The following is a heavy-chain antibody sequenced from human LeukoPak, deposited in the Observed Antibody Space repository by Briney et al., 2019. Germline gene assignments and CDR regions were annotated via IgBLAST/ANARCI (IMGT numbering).Heavy chain of an antibody. CDR1: GLSVTSNA. V-gene: IGHV3-23*01. Sequence: GGSLRLSCAPSGLSVTSNAMNWVRQAPGKGLEWVSAITSDGATLYGGSVKGRFAISRDNSRNTLYLRMNNLRAEDTALYYCATLYHDHGAYWGQGTLVTVSS. CDR2: ITSDGAT. J-gene: IGHJ4*02. D-gene: IGHD4-17*01. CDR3: ATLYHDHGAY.